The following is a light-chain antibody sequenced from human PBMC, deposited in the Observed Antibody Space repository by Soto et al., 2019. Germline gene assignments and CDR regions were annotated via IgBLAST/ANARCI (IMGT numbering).Light chain of an antibody. Sequence: DIQMTQSPSSLSASVGDRVTITCRASQSISSYLNWYQQKPGKAPKLLIYAASSLQSGVPSRFSGSGSGTDFTLTISSLRPEDFATYYCQQSYSTLWLTFGGGTKVEIK. V-gene: IGKV1-39*01. CDR3: QQSYSTLWLT. J-gene: IGKJ4*01. CDR1: QSISSY. CDR2: AAS.